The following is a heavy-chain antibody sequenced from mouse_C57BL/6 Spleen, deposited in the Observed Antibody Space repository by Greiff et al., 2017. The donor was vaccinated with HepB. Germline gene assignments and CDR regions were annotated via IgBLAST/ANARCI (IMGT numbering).Heavy chain of an antibody. Sequence: QVHVKQSGAELVKPGASVKMSCKASGYTFTSYWITWVKQRPGQGLEWIGDIYPGSGSTNYNEKFKSKATLTVDTSSSTAYMQLSSLTSEDSAVYYCARLATVVATWYFEVWGTGTTVTVSS. CDR2: IYPGSGST. V-gene: IGHV1-55*01. CDR1: GYTFTSYW. CDR3: ARLATVVATWYFEV. D-gene: IGHD1-1*01. J-gene: IGHJ1*03.